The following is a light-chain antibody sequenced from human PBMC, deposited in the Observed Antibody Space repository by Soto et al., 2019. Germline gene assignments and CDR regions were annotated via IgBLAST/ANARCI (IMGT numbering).Light chain of an antibody. J-gene: IGKJ3*01. V-gene: IGKV1-5*03. CDR2: RAS. CDR3: QRYATYSGT. CDR1: QIINTW. Sequence: DIQMTQSPSSLFASVGDRVTITCRASQIINTWLAWYQQRPGKAPKLLIYRASNLVNGVPSRFSGSGSGTEFTLTISSLQPDDFSIYYCQRYATYSGTFGPGTKVDL.